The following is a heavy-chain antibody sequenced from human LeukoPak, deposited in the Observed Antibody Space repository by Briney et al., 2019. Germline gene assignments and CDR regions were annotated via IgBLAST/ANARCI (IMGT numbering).Heavy chain of an antibody. D-gene: IGHD3-22*01. CDR2: IYTSGST. Sequence: PSETPSLTCTVSGGSSNNYYWSWIRQSAGKGLERIGRIYTSGSTNYNPSLKSRVSMSVDTSKNQFSLRLRSVTAADTAVYYCARESGYYYDTSGYTFDYWGQGILVTVSS. V-gene: IGHV4-4*07. CDR1: GGSSNNYY. CDR3: ARESGYYYDTSGYTFDY. J-gene: IGHJ4*02.